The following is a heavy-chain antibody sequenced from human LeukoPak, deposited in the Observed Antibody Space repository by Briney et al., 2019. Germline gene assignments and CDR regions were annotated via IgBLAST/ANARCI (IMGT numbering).Heavy chain of an antibody. V-gene: IGHV3-11*04. Sequence: GALRLSCAASGFTFSDYYMSWIRRAPGRGLEWVSYISTSGTAVYYADSVKGRFTISRDNAKNSLYLQMNSLRVEDTAVSYCAKSPGGYSGPFGDWGQGTLVTVSS. D-gene: IGHD5-12*01. CDR2: ISTSGTAV. J-gene: IGHJ4*02. CDR1: GFTFSDYY. CDR3: AKSPGGYSGPFGD.